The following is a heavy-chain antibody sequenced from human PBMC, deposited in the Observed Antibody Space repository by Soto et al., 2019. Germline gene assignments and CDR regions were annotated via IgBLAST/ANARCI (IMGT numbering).Heavy chain of an antibody. J-gene: IGHJ4*02. V-gene: IGHV1-2*02. CDR3: ASAAVAGTAGLDF. CDR2: INPNSGGT. CDR1: GYTFSGFY. Sequence: GASVKVSCKASGYTFSGFYMHWVRQAPGQGLEWMGWINPNSGGTKSAEKFQGRVTMTRDTSISTAYMELSRLTSDDTAVYYCASAAVAGTAGLDFWGQGTQVT. D-gene: IGHD6-19*01.